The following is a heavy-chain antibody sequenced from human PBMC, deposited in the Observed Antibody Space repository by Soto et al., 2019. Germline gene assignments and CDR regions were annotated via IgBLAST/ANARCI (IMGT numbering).Heavy chain of an antibody. Sequence: EVQLVESGGGLVQPGGSLRLSCAASGFTFSSYWMHWVRQTQGKGLVWVSRINGDGSSLYYADSVKGRLTISRDSAKNTRYFEINSLRDEDTGVYYCERGDTGYGNFDYWGKRTLVTFSS. CDR3: ERGDTGYGNFDY. D-gene: IGHD7-27*01. V-gene: IGHV3-74*01. CDR2: INGDGSSL. J-gene: IGHJ4*02. CDR1: GFTFSSYW.